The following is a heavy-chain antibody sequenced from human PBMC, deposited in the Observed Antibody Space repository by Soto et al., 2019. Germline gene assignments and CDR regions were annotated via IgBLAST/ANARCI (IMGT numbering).Heavy chain of an antibody. J-gene: IGHJ6*02. CDR2: IYYSGST. D-gene: IGHD3-16*01. V-gene: IGHV4-59*01. CDR1: GGSISSYY. CDR3: ARIGATFGELYFPHYYGMDV. Sequence: SETLSLTCPVSGGSISSYYWSWIRQPPGKGLEWIGYIYYSGSTNYNPSLKSRVTISVDTSKNQFSLKLSSVTAADTATYYCARIGATFGELYFPHYYGMDVWGQGTTVTVSS.